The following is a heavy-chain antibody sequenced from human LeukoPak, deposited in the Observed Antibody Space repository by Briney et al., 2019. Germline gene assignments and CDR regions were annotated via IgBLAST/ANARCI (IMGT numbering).Heavy chain of an antibody. CDR3: TRDRGAYNLYDY. D-gene: IGHD1-1*01. J-gene: IGHJ4*02. CDR1: GFTFCDYA. Sequence: GGSLRLSCTASGFTFCDYAMSWIRQAPGKRLEWVGFIRSKAYGETADYAASVKGRFTISRDDSKAIAYLQMNSLKTEDTAVYHCTRDRGAYNLYDYWGQGTLVTVSS. V-gene: IGHV3-49*03. CDR2: IRSKAYGETA.